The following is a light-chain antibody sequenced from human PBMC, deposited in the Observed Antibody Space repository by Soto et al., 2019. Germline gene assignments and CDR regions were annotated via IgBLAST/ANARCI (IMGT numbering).Light chain of an antibody. J-gene: IGLJ1*01. Sequence: QSVLPRPPSASGTPGQRVTISCSTTNSRSGSNYVYWYQQLPGAAPKLLIYRNDQRPSGVPDRFSASKSGTSASLAISGLRSEDEADYFCAKWDDSLRVYVFGSGTKLTVL. CDR1: NSRSGSNY. CDR3: AKWDDSLRVYV. V-gene: IGLV1-47*01. CDR2: RND.